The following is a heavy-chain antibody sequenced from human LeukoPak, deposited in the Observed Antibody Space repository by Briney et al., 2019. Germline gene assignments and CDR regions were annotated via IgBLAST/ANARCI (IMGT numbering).Heavy chain of an antibody. D-gene: IGHD3-10*01. CDR1: GGSFSGYY. J-gene: IGHJ5*02. V-gene: IGHV4-34*01. CDR3: ARQGLLWFGYSNWFDP. CDR2: INHSGST. Sequence: PSETLSLTCAVYGGSFSGYYWSWIRQPPGKGLEWIGEINHSGSTNYNPSLKSRVTISVDTSKNQFSLKLSSVTAADTAVYYCARQGLLWFGYSNWFDPWGQGTLVTVSS.